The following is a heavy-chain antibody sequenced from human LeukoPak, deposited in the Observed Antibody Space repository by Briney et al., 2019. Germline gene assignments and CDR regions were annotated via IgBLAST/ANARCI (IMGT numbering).Heavy chain of an antibody. V-gene: IGHV2-70*11. CDR1: GFSLSTSGMC. CDR3: ARVFSSGWSNIDY. Sequence: ESGPTLVNPTQTLTLTCTFSGFSLSTSGMCVTWIRQPPGKALEWLARIDWDDDKYYSTSLKTRLTISKDTSRNQVVLTMTNMDPVDTATYCCARVFSSGWSNIDYWGQGTLVTVSS. CDR2: IDWDDDK. J-gene: IGHJ4*02. D-gene: IGHD6-19*01.